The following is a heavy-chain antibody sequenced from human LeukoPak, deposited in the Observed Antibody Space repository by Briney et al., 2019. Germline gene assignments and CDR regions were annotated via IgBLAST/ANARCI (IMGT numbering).Heavy chain of an antibody. CDR1: GFTFSRYS. D-gene: IGHD6-13*01. V-gene: IGHV3-23*01. CDR2: ISGSGGST. Sequence: GGSLRLSCAASGFTFSRYSMNWVRQAPGKGLEWVSAISGSGGSTYYADSVKGRFTISRDNSKNTLYLQMNSLRAEDTAVYYCAKAPSWYYLDYWGQGTLVTVSS. CDR3: AKAPSWYYLDY. J-gene: IGHJ4*02.